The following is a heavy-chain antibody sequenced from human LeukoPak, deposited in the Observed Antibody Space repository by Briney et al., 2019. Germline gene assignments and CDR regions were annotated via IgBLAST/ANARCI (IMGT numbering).Heavy chain of an antibody. D-gene: IGHD3-10*01. V-gene: IGHV3-23*01. J-gene: IGHJ4*02. CDR2: ISGGDTST. CDR1: GFTFRSYA. CDR3: AKDRGSAADQFDY. Sequence: GGSLRLSCAASGFTFRSYAMSWVRQAPGKGLEWVSTISGGDTSTFYADSVKGRFTISRDNSQNTLYLQMNSLRAEDTAVYYCAKDRGSAADQFDYWGQGTLVTVSS.